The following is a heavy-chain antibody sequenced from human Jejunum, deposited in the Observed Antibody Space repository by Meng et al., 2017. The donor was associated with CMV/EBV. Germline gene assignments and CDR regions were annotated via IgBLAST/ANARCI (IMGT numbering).Heavy chain of an antibody. CDR3: ARGESRGYYYFDY. CDR2: ISSSGNT. CDR1: GDSINNHF. Sequence: QVHLQESGPGLVRPSETLSLTCSVSGDSINNHFWSWIRQPAGKKLEWIGRISSSGNTNYTPSFKSRVIMSLDTSNNQFFLKLTSVTAADTALYYCARGESRGYYYFDYWGQGILVTSPQ. V-gene: IGHV4-4*07. D-gene: IGHD3-22*01. J-gene: IGHJ4*02.